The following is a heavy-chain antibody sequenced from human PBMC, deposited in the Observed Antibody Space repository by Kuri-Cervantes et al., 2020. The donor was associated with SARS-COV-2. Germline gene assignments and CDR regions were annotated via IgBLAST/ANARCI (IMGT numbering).Heavy chain of an antibody. D-gene: IGHD1-14*01. CDR1: GFTFSSNA. Sequence: ETLSLTCAASGFTFSSNAMTWVRQAPGKGLEWVSGISGSGRSTYYADSVKGRFTISRDNSENTVSLQMNSLRPEDTAVYYCARDRETTWYYGMDVWGQGTTVTV. CDR3: ARDRETTWYYGMDV. CDR2: ISGSGRST. J-gene: IGHJ6*02. V-gene: IGHV3-23*01.